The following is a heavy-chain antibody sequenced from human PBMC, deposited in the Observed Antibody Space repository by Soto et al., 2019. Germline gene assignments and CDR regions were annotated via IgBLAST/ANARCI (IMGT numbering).Heavy chain of an antibody. V-gene: IGHV4-59*01. CDR3: AKGHYGGNSRFDY. D-gene: IGHD2-21*02. J-gene: IGHJ4*02. CDR2: IYYSGST. CDR1: GGSISSYY. Sequence: SETLSLTCTVSGGSISSYYWSWIRQPPGKGLEWIGYIYYSGSTNYNPSLKSRVTISVDTSKNQFSLKLSSVTAADTAVYYCAKGHYGGNSRFDYWGQGTLVTVSS.